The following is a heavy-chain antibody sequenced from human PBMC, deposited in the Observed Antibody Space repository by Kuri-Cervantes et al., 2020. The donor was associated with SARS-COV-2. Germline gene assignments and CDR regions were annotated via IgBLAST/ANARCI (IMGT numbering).Heavy chain of an antibody. CDR3: AAGYSSVWYPTGLNWFDP. CDR2: IYSGGNT. Sequence: GSLRLTCTVPGGPVIGTTYYWGWIRQPPGMGPEWIGSIYSGGNTYHSPSLESRVTISVDTSRNQFSLRLRSVTAADTGVYYCAAGYSSVWYPTGLNWFDPWGQGTLVTVSS. D-gene: IGHD6-13*01. J-gene: IGHJ5*02. V-gene: IGHV4-39*01. CDR1: GGPVIGTTYY.